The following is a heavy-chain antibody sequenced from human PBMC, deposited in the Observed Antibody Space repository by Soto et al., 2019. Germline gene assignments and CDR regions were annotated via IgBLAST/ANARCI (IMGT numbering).Heavy chain of an antibody. CDR2: IYYSGST. D-gene: IGHD3-22*01. J-gene: IGHJ1*01. V-gene: IGHV4-39*01. CDR3: ATGLYYYDSSGYLAEYFQH. Sequence: QLQLQESGPGLVKPSETLSLTCTVSGGSISSSSYYWGWIRQPPGKGLEWIGSIYYSGSTYYNPSLKSRVTISVDTSKNQFSLKLSSVTAADTAVYYCATGLYYYDSSGYLAEYFQHWGQGTLVTVSS. CDR1: GGSISSSSYY.